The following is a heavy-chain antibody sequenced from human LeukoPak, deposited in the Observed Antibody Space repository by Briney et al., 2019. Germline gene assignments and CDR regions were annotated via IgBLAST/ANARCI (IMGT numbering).Heavy chain of an antibody. D-gene: IGHD2-2*01. CDR1: GYTFTNFG. J-gene: IGHJ4*02. V-gene: IGHV1-18*01. CDR3: ARVSRLRRHIVVVSAAMRDSDYDSSGQPLAY. CDR2: ISAYNGNT. Sequence: ASVKVSCKASGYTFTNFGISWVRQAPGQGLEWMGWISAYNGNTNYAQKLQGRVTMTRNTSISTAYMELSSLRSEDTAVYYCARVSRLRRHIVVVSAAMRDSDYDSSGQPLAYWGQGTLVTVSS.